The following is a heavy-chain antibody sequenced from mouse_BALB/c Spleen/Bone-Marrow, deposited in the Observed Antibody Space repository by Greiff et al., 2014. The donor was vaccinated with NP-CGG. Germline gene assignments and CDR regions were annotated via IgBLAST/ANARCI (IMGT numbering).Heavy chain of an antibody. V-gene: IGHV3-1*02. D-gene: IGHD1-1*01. CDR2: IHYSGST. CDR3: ARSEGYYFGST. CDR1: GYSITSGYS. J-gene: IGHJ3*01. Sequence: EVQLQQSGPDLVKPSLSLSLTCTVTGYSITSGYSWHWIRQSPGNRLEWMGYIHYSGSTKYIPSLKSRISITRDTSKNQFFLQLNSVTTEDTATYYCARSEGYYFGSTWGQGTLVTVSA.